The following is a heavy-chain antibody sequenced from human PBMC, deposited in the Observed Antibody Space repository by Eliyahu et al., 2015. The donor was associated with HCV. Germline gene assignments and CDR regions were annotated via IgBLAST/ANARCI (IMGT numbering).Heavy chain of an antibody. CDR1: GGSISSGSYY. CDR3: ARCGSNSEAWYFDL. J-gene: IGHJ2*01. D-gene: IGHD4-11*01. Sequence: QVQLQESGPGLVKPSQTLSLTCTVSGGSISSGSYYWSWIRQPAGKGLEWIGRIYTSGSTNYNPSLKSRVTISVDTSKNQFSLKLSSVTAADTAVYYCARCGSNSEAWYFDLWGRGTLVTVSS. V-gene: IGHV4-61*02. CDR2: IYTSGST.